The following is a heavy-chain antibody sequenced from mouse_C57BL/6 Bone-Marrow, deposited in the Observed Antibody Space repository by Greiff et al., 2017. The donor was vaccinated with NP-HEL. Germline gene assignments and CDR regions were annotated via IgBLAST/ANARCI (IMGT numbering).Heavy chain of an antibody. CDR1: GFTFSNYW. CDR3: TLYYAYFDY. Sequence: EVKLMESGGGLVQPGGSMKLSCVASGFTFSNYWMNWVRQSPEKGLEWVAQIRLKSDNYATHYAESVKGRFTISRDDSKSSVYLQMNNLRAEDTGIYYCTLYYAYFDYWGQGTTLTVSS. V-gene: IGHV6-3*01. J-gene: IGHJ2*01. CDR2: IRLKSDNYAT. D-gene: IGHD2-1*01.